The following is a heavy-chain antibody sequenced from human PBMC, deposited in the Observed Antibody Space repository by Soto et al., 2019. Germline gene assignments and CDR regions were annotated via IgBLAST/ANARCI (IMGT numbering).Heavy chain of an antibody. Sequence: SETLSLTCIVSGGSISNGDYYWSGIRQPPGKGLEWIGYIYYSGSTYYNPSLKSRVTISVDTSKNQFSLKLSSVTAADTAVYYCARVMGYPEYWGQGTLVTVSS. CDR1: GGSISNGDYY. D-gene: IGHD2-15*01. CDR2: IYYSGST. J-gene: IGHJ4*02. CDR3: ARVMGYPEY. V-gene: IGHV4-30-4*01.